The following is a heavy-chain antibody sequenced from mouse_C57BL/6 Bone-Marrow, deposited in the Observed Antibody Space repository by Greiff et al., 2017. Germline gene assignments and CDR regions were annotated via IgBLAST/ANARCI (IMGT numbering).Heavy chain of an antibody. Sequence: EVKLMESGPGLVKPSQSLSLTCSVTGYSITSGYYWNWIRQFPGNKLEWMGYISYDGSNNYNPSLKNRISITRDTSKNQFFLKLNSVTTEDTATYYCARVKLGPFDYWGQGTTLTVSS. CDR2: ISYDGSN. V-gene: IGHV3-6*01. CDR1: GYSITSGYY. J-gene: IGHJ2*01. D-gene: IGHD4-1*01. CDR3: ARVKLGPFDY.